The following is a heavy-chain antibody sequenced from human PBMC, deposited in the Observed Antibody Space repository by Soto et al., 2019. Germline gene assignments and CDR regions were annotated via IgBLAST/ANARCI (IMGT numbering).Heavy chain of an antibody. CDR1: GGSISSGGYY. CDR3: ARDPARYSYGPFRIKTPEYGMDV. J-gene: IGHJ6*02. V-gene: IGHV4-31*03. Sequence: QVQLQESGPGLVKPSQTLSLTCTVSGGSISSGGYYWSWIRQHPGKGLEWIGYIYYSGSTYYNPSLKSRVTISVDTSKNQFSLKLSSVTAADTAVYYCARDPARYSYGPFRIKTPEYGMDVWGQGTTVTVSS. D-gene: IGHD5-18*01. CDR2: IYYSGST.